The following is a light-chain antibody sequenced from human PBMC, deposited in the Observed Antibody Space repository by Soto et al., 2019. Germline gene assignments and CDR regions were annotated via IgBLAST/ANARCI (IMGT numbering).Light chain of an antibody. CDR3: LQALQTPYT. Sequence: DIVMTQSPLSLPVTPGEPASISCRSSQSLLHSNVYNYLDWYLQKPGQSPQLLIYLGSNRASGVPDRFSGSGSGTDDTLKISRVEAEDVGVYYCLQALQTPYTFGQGTKLEIK. CDR1: QSLLHSNVYNY. CDR2: LGS. V-gene: IGKV2-28*01. J-gene: IGKJ2*01.